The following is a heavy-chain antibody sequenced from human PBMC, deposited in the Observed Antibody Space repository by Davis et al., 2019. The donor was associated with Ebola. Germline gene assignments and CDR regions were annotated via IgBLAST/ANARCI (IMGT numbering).Heavy chain of an antibody. CDR1: GDSVSSNSAA. D-gene: IGHD3-16*02. Sequence: SQTLSLTCAISGDSVSSNSAAWNWIRQSPSRGLEWLGRTYYRSKWYNDYAVSVKGRITINPDTSKNQFSLQLNSVTPEDTAVYYCARHMITFGGVIAPVGFDPWGQGTLVTVSS. CDR2: TYYRSKWYN. J-gene: IGHJ5*02. V-gene: IGHV6-1*01. CDR3: ARHMITFGGVIAPVGFDP.